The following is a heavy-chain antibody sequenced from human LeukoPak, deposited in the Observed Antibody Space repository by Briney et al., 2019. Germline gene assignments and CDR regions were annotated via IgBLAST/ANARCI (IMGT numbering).Heavy chain of an antibody. D-gene: IGHD3-16*01. Sequence: PSETLSLTCAVYGGSFSGYYWSWIRQPPGKGLEWIGEINHSGSANYNPSLKSRVTISVDTPKNQFSLKLSSVTAADAAVYYCARGRYGPRLGNWGQGTLVTVSS. CDR2: INHSGSA. J-gene: IGHJ4*02. CDR3: ARGRYGPRLGN. V-gene: IGHV4-34*01. CDR1: GGSFSGYY.